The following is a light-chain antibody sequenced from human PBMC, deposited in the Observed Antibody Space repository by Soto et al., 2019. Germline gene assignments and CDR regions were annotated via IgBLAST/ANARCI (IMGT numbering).Light chain of an antibody. CDR2: GAS. CDR1: QSVSSSY. CDR3: QQYGSSPWT. Sequence: IVLTQSPGTLSLSPGERVTLSCRASQSVSSSYLAWYQQNPGQAPRRLLYGASSRATGIPDRFRGSGSGTDFTVTISTLETEDCAVYYCQQYGSSPWTFGQGTKVAIK. V-gene: IGKV3-20*01. J-gene: IGKJ1*01.